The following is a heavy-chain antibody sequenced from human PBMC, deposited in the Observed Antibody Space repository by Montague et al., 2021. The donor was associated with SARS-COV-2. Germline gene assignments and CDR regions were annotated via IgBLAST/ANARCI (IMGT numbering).Heavy chain of an antibody. V-gene: IGHV4-39*01. Sequence: SETLSLTCSVSGDSISRSTNHWGWIRQPPGKGLEWIASIHYSGRTYHNPPLKSRVTMFVDTSKNQFSLKLSSVTAADTAVYYCTRTTDDSALAATFWGQGTLVTVSS. CDR1: GDSISRSTNH. D-gene: IGHD6-19*01. J-gene: IGHJ4*02. CDR2: IHYSGRT. CDR3: TRTTDDSALAATF.